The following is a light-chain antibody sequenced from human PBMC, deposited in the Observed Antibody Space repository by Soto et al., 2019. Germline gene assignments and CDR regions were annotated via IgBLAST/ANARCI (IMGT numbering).Light chain of an antibody. V-gene: IGKV3-15*01. J-gene: IGKJ5*01. CDR1: QSVSSN. CDR2: SAS. Sequence: EIVMTQSPATLSVSPGERATLSCRASQSVSSNLAWHQQKPGQAPRLLIYSASTRATGTPARFSGSGSGTEFTLTISSLLSEDIAVYYCQQYDIWPITFGQGTRLENK. CDR3: QQYDIWPIT.